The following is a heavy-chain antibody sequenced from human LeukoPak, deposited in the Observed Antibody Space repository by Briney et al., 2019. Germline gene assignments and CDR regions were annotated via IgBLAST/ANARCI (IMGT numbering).Heavy chain of an antibody. D-gene: IGHD4-17*01. CDR3: ARGVTTVDY. CDR1: GFTFSNYA. J-gene: IGHJ4*02. Sequence: GGSLRLSCSASGFTFSNYAMHWVRQAPGKELEFVSGISSTGGSTNYADSVKGRFTISRDNSKNTLYLQMNSLTAEDTAVYYCARGVTTVDYWGQGTLVTVSP. V-gene: IGHV3-64*04. CDR2: ISSTGGST.